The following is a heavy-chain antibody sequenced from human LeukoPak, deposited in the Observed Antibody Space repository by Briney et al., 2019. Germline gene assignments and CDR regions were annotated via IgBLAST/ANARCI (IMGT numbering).Heavy chain of an antibody. CDR1: GFTFSSYA. V-gene: IGHV3-23*01. Sequence: GGSLRLSCAASGFTFSSYAMSWVRQAPGKGLEWVSTISGSGGSTYYADSVKGRFTISRDNSKNTLYLQMNSLRAEDTAVYYCARDRDGYSGTFDYWGQGTLVTVSS. J-gene: IGHJ4*02. CDR2: ISGSGGST. D-gene: IGHD5-24*01. CDR3: ARDRDGYSGTFDY.